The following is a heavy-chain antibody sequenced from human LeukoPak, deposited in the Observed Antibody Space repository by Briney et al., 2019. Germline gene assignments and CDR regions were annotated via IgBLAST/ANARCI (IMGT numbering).Heavy chain of an antibody. CDR3: ARDILYSSSWYNPYYYYYMDV. D-gene: IGHD6-13*01. CDR1: GYTFTSYG. CDR2: ISAYNGNT. Sequence: EASVKVSCKASGYTFTSYGISWVRQAPGQGLEWMGWISAYNGNTNYSQKLQGRVTMTTDTSTSTAYMELRSLRSDDTAVYYCARDILYSSSWYNPYYYYYMDVWGKGTTVTVSS. V-gene: IGHV1-18*01. J-gene: IGHJ6*03.